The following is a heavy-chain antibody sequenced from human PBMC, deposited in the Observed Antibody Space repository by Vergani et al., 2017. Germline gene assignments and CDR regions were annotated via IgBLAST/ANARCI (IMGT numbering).Heavy chain of an antibody. Sequence: QVQLVQSGAEVKKPGASVKVSCKASGYTFTSYYMHWVRQAPGQGLEWMGIINPSGGSTSYAQKFQGRVTMTRDTSTSTVYMELSSLRSEAPAVYYCARDRDDCSGGSCYADWFDPWGQGTLVTVSS. CDR2: INPSGGST. J-gene: IGHJ5*02. CDR3: ARDRDDCSGGSCYADWFDP. CDR1: GYTFTSYY. D-gene: IGHD2-15*01. V-gene: IGHV1-46*01.